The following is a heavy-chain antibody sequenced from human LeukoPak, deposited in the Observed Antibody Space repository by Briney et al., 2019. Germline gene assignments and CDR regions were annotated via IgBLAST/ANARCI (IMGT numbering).Heavy chain of an antibody. V-gene: IGHV3-23*01. Sequence: GGSLRLSCAASGFTFSSYGMSWVRQAPGKGLEWVSAISGSGGITYYADSVKGRFTISGDNSKNTLYLQMNSLRAEDTAVYYCARRAGAYSHPYDYWGQGTLVTVSS. CDR1: GFTFSSYG. D-gene: IGHD4/OR15-4a*01. CDR2: ISGSGGIT. CDR3: ARRAGAYSHPYDY. J-gene: IGHJ4*02.